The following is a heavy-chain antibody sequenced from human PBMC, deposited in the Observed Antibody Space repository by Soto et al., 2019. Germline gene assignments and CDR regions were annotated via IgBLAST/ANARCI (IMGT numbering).Heavy chain of an antibody. V-gene: IGHV2-5*02. D-gene: IGHD4-4*01. CDR3: GHFSTTVLDY. Sequence: QITLKESGPTLVKPTQTLTLTCTFSGFSLGTSGVGVGWIRQPPGKALEWLALIYWDDDKCYSESLETRHTITKDNSKSQVVIKMTNMDPFDTAKYYSGHFSTTVLDYGGQGTLVTVSS. CDR1: GFSLGTSGVG. CDR2: IYWDDDK. J-gene: IGHJ4*02.